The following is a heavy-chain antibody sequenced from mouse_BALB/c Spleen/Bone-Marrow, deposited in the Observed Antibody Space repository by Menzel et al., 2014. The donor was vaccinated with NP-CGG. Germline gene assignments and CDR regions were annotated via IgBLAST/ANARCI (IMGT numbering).Heavy chain of an antibody. D-gene: IGHD3-1*01. CDR2: IWAGGST. CDR1: GFSLTSYG. CDR3: ARDRGPPY. V-gene: IGHV2-9*02. Sequence: QVQLKESGPGLVAPSQSLSITCTVSGFSLTSYGVHWVRQPPGKGLEWLGVIWAGGSTNYNSALMSRLSISKDSSKSQVFLKMNSLQTDDTAMYYCARDRGPPYWGQGTLVTVSA. J-gene: IGHJ3*01.